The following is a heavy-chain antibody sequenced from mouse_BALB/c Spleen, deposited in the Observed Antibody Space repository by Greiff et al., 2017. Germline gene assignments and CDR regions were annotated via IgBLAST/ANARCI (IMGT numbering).Heavy chain of an antibody. V-gene: IGHV1-5*01. CDR2: IYPGNSDT. CDR1: GYTFTSYW. Sequence: VQLQQSGTVLARPGASVKMSCKASGYTFTSYWMHWVKQRPGQGLEWIGAIYPGNSDTSYNQKFKGKAKLTAVTSTSTAYMELSSLTNEDSAVYYCTRRYYGSEANWYFDVWGAGTTVTVSS. CDR3: TRRYYGSEANWYFDV. D-gene: IGHD1-1*01. J-gene: IGHJ1*01.